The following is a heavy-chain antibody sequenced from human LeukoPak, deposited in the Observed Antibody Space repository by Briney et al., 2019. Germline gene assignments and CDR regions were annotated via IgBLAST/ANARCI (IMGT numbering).Heavy chain of an antibody. CDR3: GRHVSNGWDYHNGLDV. D-gene: IGHD6-19*01. V-gene: IGHV4-39*01. CDR1: GGSVASTGRY. CDR2: AYYTGET. Sequence: IPSETLSLTCTVSGGSVASTGRYWGWIRQPPGKGLEWIGSAYYTGETYSPPSLRSRLSISVDTSRNQFALALSSVTAADTAVYYCGRHVSNGWDYHNGLDVWGQGTTVTVSS. J-gene: IGHJ6*02.